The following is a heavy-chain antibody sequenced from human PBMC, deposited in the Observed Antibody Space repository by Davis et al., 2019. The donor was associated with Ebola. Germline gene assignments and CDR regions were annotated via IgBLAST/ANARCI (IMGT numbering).Heavy chain of an antibody. CDR2: LWLDGRKK. CDR3: AKDQWFEDNRADC. D-gene: IGHD3-10*01. CDR1: GFISGNFV. Sequence: GGSLKPPWVPPGFISGNFVMPGARRAPDKGLEWVAVLWLDGRKKYYTDSVKGRFTTSRDNSNNMLYLHMNSLRAEDTALYYCAKDQWFEDNRADCWGQGTQVTVSS. J-gene: IGHJ4*02. V-gene: IGHV3-33*06.